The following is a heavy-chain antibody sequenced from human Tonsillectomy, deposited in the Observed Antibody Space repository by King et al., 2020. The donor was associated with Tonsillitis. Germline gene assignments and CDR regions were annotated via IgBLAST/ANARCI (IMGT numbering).Heavy chain of an antibody. CDR2: ISGSGDST. CDR1: GFTFSSYA. D-gene: IGHD3-22*01. J-gene: IGHJ3*02. Sequence: VQLLESGGGLVQPGGSLRLSCAASGFTFSSYAMTWVRQAPGKGLEWVSAISGSGDSTYYADSVKGRFTISRDNSKNTLYLQMDSLRAEDTAVYYGAKWSKARYDSSGAVDIWGQGTMVTVSA. CDR3: AKWSKARYDSSGAVDI. V-gene: IGHV3-23*01.